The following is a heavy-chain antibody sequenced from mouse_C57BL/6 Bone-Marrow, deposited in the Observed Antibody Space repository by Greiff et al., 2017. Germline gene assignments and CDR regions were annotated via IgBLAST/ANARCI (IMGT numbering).Heavy chain of an antibody. CDR3: ARMRIYDYGSSSFDY. CDR2: IDPSDSYT. D-gene: IGHD1-1*01. J-gene: IGHJ2*01. V-gene: IGHV1-59*01. CDR1: GYTFTSYW. Sequence: QVQLQQPGAELVRPGTSVKLSCKASGYTFTSYWMHWVKQRPGQGLEWIGVIDPSDSYTNYNQKFKGKATLTVDTPSSTAYMQLNSLTSEDSAFYYCARMRIYDYGSSSFDYWGQGTTLTVSS.